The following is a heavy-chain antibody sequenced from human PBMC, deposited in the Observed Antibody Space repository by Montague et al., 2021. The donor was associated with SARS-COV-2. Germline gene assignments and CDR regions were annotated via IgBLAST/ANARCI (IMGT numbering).Heavy chain of an antibody. CDR1: GGSFSGFY. D-gene: IGHD3-22*01. CDR2: INDSGST. Sequence: SETLSLTCTIHGGSFSGGSFSGFYWNWVRQAPGKGLEWIGEINDSGSTNYKPSLRSRVTISVDKSDNQLSLSLRPVTAADTAVYYCARHSGYYDRSGYYDYWGQGTLVTVSS. V-gene: IGHV4-34*01. CDR3: ARHSGYYDRSGYYDY. J-gene: IGHJ4*02.